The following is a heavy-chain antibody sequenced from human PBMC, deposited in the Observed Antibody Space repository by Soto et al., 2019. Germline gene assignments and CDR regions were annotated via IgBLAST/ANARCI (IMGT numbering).Heavy chain of an antibody. V-gene: IGHV4-39*07. J-gene: IGHJ4*02. CDR1: GDSISNLDYF. CDR2: IYKSATT. Sequence: PSETLSLTCSVSGDSISNLDYFWAWIRQPPGQALEYIGDIYKSATTYYNPSFKSRVAISVDTSKNQFSLKLSSVTAADTAVYYCARPAYSGTYYFDYWGQGTLVTVS. D-gene: IGHD3-16*01. CDR3: ARPAYSGTYYFDY.